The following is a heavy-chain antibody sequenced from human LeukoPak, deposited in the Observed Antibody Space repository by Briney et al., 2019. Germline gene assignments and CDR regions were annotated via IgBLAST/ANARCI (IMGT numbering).Heavy chain of an antibody. J-gene: IGHJ6*02. D-gene: IGHD2-15*01. Sequence: ASVKVSCKASGYTFTGNYMHWVRQAPGQGLEWMGWINPNTGGTNYAQKFPGRVTMTRDTSISTAYIELSSLRSDDTAVYYCARDLTSQYCSGGSCLYYYYGMDVWGQGTTVTVSS. CDR1: GYTFTGNY. CDR3: ARDLTSQYCSGGSCLYYYYGMDV. V-gene: IGHV1-2*02. CDR2: INPNTGGT.